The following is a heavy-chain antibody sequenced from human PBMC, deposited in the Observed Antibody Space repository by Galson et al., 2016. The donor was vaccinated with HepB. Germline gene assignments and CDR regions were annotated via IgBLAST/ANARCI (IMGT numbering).Heavy chain of an antibody. J-gene: IGHJ5*02. CDR3: ARGHYSRWLSWYDL. CDR2: IYLADSDA. V-gene: IGHV5-51*01. CDR1: GHNVTNYW. Sequence: QSGAEVKKPGESLKISCTGSGHNVTNYWIGWVRQMPGKSLEWMGIIYLADSDARYSPSFQGQVSISVDKSIFTAYLHWNTLKASDTAIYYCARGHYSRWLSWYDLWGQGTRVTVSS. D-gene: IGHD6-13*01.